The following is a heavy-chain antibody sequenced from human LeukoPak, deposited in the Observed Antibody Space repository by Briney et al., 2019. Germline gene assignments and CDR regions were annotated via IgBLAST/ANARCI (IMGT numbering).Heavy chain of an antibody. CDR2: IYYSGST. Sequence: SETLSLTCTVSGGSISSGDYYWSWIRQPPGKGLEWIGYIYYSGSTYYNPSLKSRVTISVDTSKNQFSLKLSSVTAADTAVYYCARGRVTRYNWFDPWGQGTLVTVSS. CDR1: GGSISSGDYY. CDR3: ARGRVTRYNWFDP. D-gene: IGHD4-17*01. V-gene: IGHV4-30-4*01. J-gene: IGHJ5*02.